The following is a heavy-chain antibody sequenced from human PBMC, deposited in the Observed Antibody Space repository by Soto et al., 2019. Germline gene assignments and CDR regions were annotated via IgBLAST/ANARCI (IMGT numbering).Heavy chain of an antibody. V-gene: IGHV3-23*01. CDR2: IGGSGGST. Sequence: LRLSCAASGFTFSSYAMSWVRQAPGKGLEWVSAIGGSGGSTYYADSVKGRFTISRDNSKNTLFLQMNSLRAEDTAVYYCAKDPYYYDTSEMDVWGQGTTVTVSS. D-gene: IGHD3-22*01. CDR3: AKDPYYYDTSEMDV. CDR1: GFTFSSYA. J-gene: IGHJ6*02.